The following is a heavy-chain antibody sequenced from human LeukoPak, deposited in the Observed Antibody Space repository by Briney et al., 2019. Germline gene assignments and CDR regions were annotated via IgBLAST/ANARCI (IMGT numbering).Heavy chain of an antibody. CDR2: ISGSGGRT. J-gene: IGHJ4*02. CDR1: GFTFSSYA. D-gene: IGHD3-22*01. Sequence: PGGSLRLSCAASGFTFSSYAMSWVRQAPGKGLEWASAISGSGGRTYYADAVKGRFTISRDNSKNTLYLQMNSLRAEDTAVYYCAKPYFGYDSSGYYYYGGEGTLVTVSS. V-gene: IGHV3-23*01. CDR3: AKPYFGYDSSGYYYY.